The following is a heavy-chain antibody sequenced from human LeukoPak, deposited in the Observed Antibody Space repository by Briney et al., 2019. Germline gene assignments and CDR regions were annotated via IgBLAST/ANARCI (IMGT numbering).Heavy chain of an antibody. D-gene: IGHD3-10*01. V-gene: IGHV1-18*01. Sequence: GASVKVSCKASGYTITRYGISWVRQAPGQGLEWMGWVSAYNGNTNYAQELQGRVTMTTDTSTSTAYMELRSLRSDDTAVYYCARDPAYGSGSYYFEGFDYWGQGPLVTVSS. CDR3: ARDPAYGSGSYYFEGFDY. J-gene: IGHJ4*02. CDR1: GYTITRYG. CDR2: VSAYNGNT.